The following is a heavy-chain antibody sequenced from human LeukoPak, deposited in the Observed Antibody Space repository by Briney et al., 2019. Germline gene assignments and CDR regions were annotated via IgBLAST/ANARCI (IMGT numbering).Heavy chain of an antibody. CDR3: ARMYSGTYGGIDY. CDR1: GGSISSYY. J-gene: IGHJ4*02. CDR2: IYSSGST. Sequence: SETLSLTCTVSGGSISSYYWSWIRQPAGEGLEWIGRIYSSGSTNYNPSLKSRVTLSVATSKNQFSLKLSSVTAADTAVYYCARMYSGTYGGIDYWGQGALVTVSS. D-gene: IGHD1-26*01. V-gene: IGHV4-4*07.